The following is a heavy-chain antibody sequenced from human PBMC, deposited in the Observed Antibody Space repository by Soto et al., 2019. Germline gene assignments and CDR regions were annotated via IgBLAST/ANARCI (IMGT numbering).Heavy chain of an antibody. V-gene: IGHV3-48*03. J-gene: IGHJ6*02. CDR1: GFTFSSYE. CDR2: ISSSGSTI. Sequence: GGSLRLSCAASGFTFSSYEMNWVRQAPGKGLEWVSYISSSGSTIYYADSVKGRFTISRDNAKNSLYLQMNSLRAEDTAVYYCARVINPYYYYGMDVWGQGTTVTVSS. CDR3: ARVINPYYYYGMDV.